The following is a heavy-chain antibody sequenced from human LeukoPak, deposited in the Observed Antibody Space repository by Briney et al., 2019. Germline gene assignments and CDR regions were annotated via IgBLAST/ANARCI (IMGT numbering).Heavy chain of an antibody. CDR2: ISSDGSRV. CDR1: GFTFSDYW. Sequence: GGSLRLSCAASGFTFSDYWMHWVRQAPGKGLVWVSRISSDGSRVTYADSVKGRFTISRDNAKNTLYLQMNSLRAEDTAVYYCTRHSRYYYDSSDAFDIWGQGTMVTVSS. CDR3: TRHSRYYYDSSDAFDI. V-gene: IGHV3-74*01. D-gene: IGHD3-22*01. J-gene: IGHJ3*02.